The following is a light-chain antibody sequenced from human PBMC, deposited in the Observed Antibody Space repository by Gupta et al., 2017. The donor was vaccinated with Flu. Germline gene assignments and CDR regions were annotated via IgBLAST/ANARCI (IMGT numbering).Light chain of an antibody. CDR3: HQRSNWPHT. CDR2: DAS. Sequence: EIVLTQSPATLSLSTGERATLSCRASESIKDYLAWYQQKPGQAPRLLISDASNRATDIPGRFSGSGSGTDFTLTISSLEPEDFAVYYCHQRSNWPHTFGGGTKVEIK. V-gene: IGKV3-11*01. J-gene: IGKJ4*01. CDR1: ESIKDY.